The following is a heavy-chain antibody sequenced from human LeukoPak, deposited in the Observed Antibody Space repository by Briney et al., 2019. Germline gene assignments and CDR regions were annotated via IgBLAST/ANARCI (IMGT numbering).Heavy chain of an antibody. CDR2: VYSSGNT. Sequence: SETLSLTCTVSGDSISSDNYYWSWIRQPAGKGLEWTGRVYSSGNTQYNPSLMSRVTISVDTSKNQFSLKLSSVTAADTAVYYCARGGNYWINAFHIWGQGTMVTVSS. D-gene: IGHD1-1*01. V-gene: IGHV4-61*02. CDR3: ARGGNYWINAFHI. CDR1: GDSISSDNYY. J-gene: IGHJ3*02.